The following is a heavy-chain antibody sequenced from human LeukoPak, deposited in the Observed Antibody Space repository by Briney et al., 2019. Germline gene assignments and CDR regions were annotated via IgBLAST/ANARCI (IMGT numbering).Heavy chain of an antibody. J-gene: IGHJ4*02. CDR3: ARGPYSSRHFDY. CDR1: GGSFSGYY. CDR2: INHSGST. D-gene: IGHD6-13*01. V-gene: IGHV4-34*01. Sequence: PSETLSLTCAVYGGSFSGYYWSWIRQPPGKGLEWIGEINHSGSTNHNPSLKSRVTISVDTSKNQFSLKLSSVTAADTAVYYCARGPYSSRHFDYWGQGTLVTVSS.